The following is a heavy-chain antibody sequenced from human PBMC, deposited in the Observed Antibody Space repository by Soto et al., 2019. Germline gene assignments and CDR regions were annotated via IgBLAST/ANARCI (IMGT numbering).Heavy chain of an antibody. CDR3: TRTMVRGLYWFDP. D-gene: IGHD3-10*01. J-gene: IGHJ5*02. CDR1: GFTFSSYA. CDR2: ISGSGGTI. V-gene: IGHV3-23*01. Sequence: PWGSLRLSCTASGFTFSSYAMSWVRQAPGKGLEWVSAISGSGGTIYYADSVKGRFTISRDNAKNSLYLQMNSLRAEDTAVYYCTRTMVRGLYWFDPWGQGTLVTVSS.